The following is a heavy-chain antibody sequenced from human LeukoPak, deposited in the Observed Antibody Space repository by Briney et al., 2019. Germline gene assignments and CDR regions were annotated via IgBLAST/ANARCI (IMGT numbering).Heavy chain of an antibody. CDR1: GGSFSGYY. V-gene: IGHV4-59*01. CDR2: IYYSGST. Sequence: SETLSLTCAVYGGSFSGYYWSWIRQPPGKGLEWIGYIYYSGSTNYNPSLKSRVTISVDTSKNQFSLKLSSVTAADTAVYYCARGGYCSGGSCWEWFDPWGQGTLVTVSS. J-gene: IGHJ5*02. D-gene: IGHD2-15*01. CDR3: ARGGYCSGGSCWEWFDP.